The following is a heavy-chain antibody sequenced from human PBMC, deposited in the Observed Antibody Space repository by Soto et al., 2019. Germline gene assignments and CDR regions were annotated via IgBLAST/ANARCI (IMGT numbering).Heavy chain of an antibody. V-gene: IGHV3-9*01. CDR1: GFSFDDYA. J-gene: IGHJ6*02. D-gene: IGHD6-25*01. CDR3: AKEMYSSGAYYFYFGMDV. CDR2: ISWNSGSI. Sequence: GGSLRLSCAASGFSFDDYAMHWVRQAPGKGLEWVSGISWNSGSIGYADSVKGRFTISRDNAKNSLYLQMNSLRAEDTAVYYCAKEMYSSGAYYFYFGMDVWGQATTVTVSS.